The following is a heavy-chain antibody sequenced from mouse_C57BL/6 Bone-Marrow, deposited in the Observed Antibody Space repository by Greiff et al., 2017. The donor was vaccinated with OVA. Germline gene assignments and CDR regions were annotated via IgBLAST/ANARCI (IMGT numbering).Heavy chain of an antibody. V-gene: IGHV1-82*01. Sequence: VQLQQSGPELVKPGASVKISCKASGYAFSSSWMNWVKQRPGQGLEWIGRIYPGDGDTNYNGKFKGKATLTADKSSSTAYMQLSSLTSEDSAVYFCARRRFDTTVVGSHYYFDYWGQGTTLTVSS. CDR1: GYAFSSSW. J-gene: IGHJ2*01. CDR2: IYPGDGDT. CDR3: ARRRFDTTVVGSHYYFDY. D-gene: IGHD1-1*01.